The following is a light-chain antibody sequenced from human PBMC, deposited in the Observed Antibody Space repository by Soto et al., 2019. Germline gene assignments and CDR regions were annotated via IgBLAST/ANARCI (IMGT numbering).Light chain of an antibody. CDR3: QSYDNSLSVYV. CDR2: GNS. V-gene: IGLV1-40*01. J-gene: IGLJ1*01. Sequence: QSVLTQPPSLSGAPGQRVTISCTGSISNIGAHYDVHWYQQLPGTAPKLLIYGNSNRPSGVPDRFSGSKSGTSASLAITGLQAEDEADYYCQSYDNSLSVYVFGTGTKVTV. CDR1: ISNIGAHYD.